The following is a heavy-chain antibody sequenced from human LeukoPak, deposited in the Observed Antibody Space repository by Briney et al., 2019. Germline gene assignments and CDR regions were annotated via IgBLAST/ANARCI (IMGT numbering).Heavy chain of an antibody. J-gene: IGHJ4*02. CDR1: GYTFTSNG. V-gene: IGHV1-18*01. CDR2: ISTNNGDT. CDR3: ARDDDYNPLVH. D-gene: IGHD4/OR15-4a*01. Sequence: ASVKVSCKASGYTFTSNGISWVRQAPAQGLEWMGWISTNNGDTKYGKKFQGRVIMTTDTSTSTAYMEVRSLRSDDTAVYYCARDDDYNPLVHWGQGTLVTVSS.